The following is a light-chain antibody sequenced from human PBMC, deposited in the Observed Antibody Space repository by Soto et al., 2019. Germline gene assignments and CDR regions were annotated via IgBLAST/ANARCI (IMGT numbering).Light chain of an antibody. CDR3: QQFSSYPLT. J-gene: IGKJ4*01. Sequence: EIVLTQSPGSLALSPGERATLSCRASQNFSSTYLAWYQQKPGQAPRLLIYGTSNRATGIPDRFSGGGSGTDFTLTISRLEPEDFAVYYCQQFSSYPLTFGGGTKVDIK. CDR2: GTS. CDR1: QNFSSTY. V-gene: IGKV3-20*01.